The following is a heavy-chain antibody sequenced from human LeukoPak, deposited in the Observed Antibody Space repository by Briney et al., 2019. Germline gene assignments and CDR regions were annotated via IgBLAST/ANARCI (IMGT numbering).Heavy chain of an antibody. CDR3: ARVLQNYYHMGV. J-gene: IGHJ6*03. Sequence: SETLSLTCTVSGVSINSHYWSWIRQPPGKGLEWIGFIYDSGSANYKSSLKSRVTMTVDTPKNQFSLKLNSVTAADTAVYYCARVLQNYYHMGVWGKGTTVTVSS. V-gene: IGHV4-59*11. CDR2: IYDSGSA. CDR1: GVSINSHY. D-gene: IGHD3-3*01.